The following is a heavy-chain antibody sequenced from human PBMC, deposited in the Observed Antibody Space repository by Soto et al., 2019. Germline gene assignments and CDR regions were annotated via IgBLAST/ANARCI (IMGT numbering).Heavy chain of an antibody. CDR1: GFTFSSYD. Sequence: GSLRLSCAASGFTFSSYDMHWVRQAAGKGLEWVSGIGSAGDTYYQGSVKGRLTISRENAKNSLYLQMNSLRAEDTTLYYCARGWLATGGSLSYMDVWGKGTTVTISS. CDR3: ARGWLATGGSLSYMDV. J-gene: IGHJ6*03. CDR2: IGSAGDT. D-gene: IGHD6-13*01. V-gene: IGHV3-13*01.